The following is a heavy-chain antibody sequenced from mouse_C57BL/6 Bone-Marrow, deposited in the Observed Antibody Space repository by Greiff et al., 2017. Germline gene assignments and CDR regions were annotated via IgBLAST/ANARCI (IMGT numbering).Heavy chain of an antibody. CDR3: ARNWDCDY. CDR2: IDPSDSYT. V-gene: IGHV1-50*01. D-gene: IGHD4-1*01. J-gene: IGHJ2*01. Sequence: QVQLQQPGAELVKPGASVKLSCKASGYTFTSYWMQWVKQRPGQGLEWIGEIDPSDSYTNYNQKFKGKATLTVDTSSSTAYMQLSSLTSEDSVVYYCARNWDCDYWGQGTTLTVSS. CDR1: GYTFTSYW.